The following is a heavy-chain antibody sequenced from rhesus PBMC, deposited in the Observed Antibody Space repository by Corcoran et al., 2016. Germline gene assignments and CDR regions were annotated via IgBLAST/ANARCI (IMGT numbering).Heavy chain of an antibody. V-gene: IGHV4-169*02. CDR2: IYGSGSST. J-gene: IGHJ4*01. CDR1: GGSIRSSY. CDR3: ASALYDTATVIADY. D-gene: IGHD5-12*01. Sequence: QLQLQESGPGLVKPSETLSVTCAVSGGSIRSSYWSGNRQAPGRGLEWIGYIYGSGSSTNYNPSLKSRVTLSVDTSKNQLSLKLSSVTAADTAVYYCASALYDTATVIADYWGQGVLVTVSS.